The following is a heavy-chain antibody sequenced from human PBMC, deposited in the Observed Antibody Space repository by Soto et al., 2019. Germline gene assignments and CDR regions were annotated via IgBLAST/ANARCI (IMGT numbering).Heavy chain of an antibody. CDR2: IIPIFGTA. Sequence: ASVKVSCKASGGTFSSYAISWVRQAPGQGLEWMGGIIPIFGTANYAQKFQGRVTITADESTSTAYMELSSLRSEDMAVYYCARLIAARPSYYGMDVWGQGTTVTVSS. CDR3: ARLIAARPSYYGMDV. J-gene: IGHJ6*02. D-gene: IGHD6-6*01. V-gene: IGHV1-69*13. CDR1: GGTFSSYA.